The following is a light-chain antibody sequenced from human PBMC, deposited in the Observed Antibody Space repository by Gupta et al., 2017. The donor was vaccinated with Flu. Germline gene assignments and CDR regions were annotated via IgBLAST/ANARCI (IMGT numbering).Light chain of an antibody. J-gene: IGKJ1*01. Sequence: DIQMTQSPSSLSAVGDRVTITCRASQGIRNDLGWYQQKPGKAPKRLIYAASSLQSGVPSRFSGSGSGTEFTLTISSLQPEDFATYYCLQHNSYPRTFGQGTKVEIK. CDR3: LQHNSYPRT. CDR1: QGIRND. V-gene: IGKV1-17*01. CDR2: AAS.